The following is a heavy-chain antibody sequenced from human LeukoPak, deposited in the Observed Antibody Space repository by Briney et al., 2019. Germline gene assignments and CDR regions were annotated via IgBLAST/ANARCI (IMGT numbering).Heavy chain of an antibody. V-gene: IGHV3-53*01. CDR1: GFTVSTYY. Sequence: GGYLRLSCAASGFTVSTYYMAWVRQAPGKGLECVSVIYSGGSTYYADSVKGRFTVSRDNSKNTLYLQMNSLRAEDTAMYYCARGLGYCTSTTCLLPFDYWGQGTLVTVSS. J-gene: IGHJ4*02. CDR3: ARGLGYCTSTTCLLPFDY. D-gene: IGHD2-2*01. CDR2: IYSGGST.